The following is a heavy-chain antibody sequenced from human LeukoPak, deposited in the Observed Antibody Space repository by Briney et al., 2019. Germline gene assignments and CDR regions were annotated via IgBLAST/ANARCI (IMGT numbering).Heavy chain of an antibody. CDR2: ISGSGGST. CDR1: GFTFSSYA. Sequence: GGSLRLSCAASGFTFSSYAMSWVRQAPGKGLEWVSAISGSGGSTYYADSVKGRFTISRDNSKNTLYLQMYSLRAEDTAVYYCAKDYDYGSGSYSWFDPWGQGTLVTVSS. J-gene: IGHJ5*02. D-gene: IGHD3-10*01. CDR3: AKDYDYGSGSYSWFDP. V-gene: IGHV3-23*01.